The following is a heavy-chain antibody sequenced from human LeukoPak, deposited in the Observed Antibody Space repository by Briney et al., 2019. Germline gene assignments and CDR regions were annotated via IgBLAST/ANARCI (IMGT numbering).Heavy chain of an antibody. CDR1: GFTFSSYS. J-gene: IGHJ4*02. Sequence: PGGSLRLSCAASGFTFSSYSMNWVRQAPGKGLEWVSYISTSSNTIYYADSVKGRFTISRDNAKNSLYLQMNSLRDEDTAVYYCARDYRSSSGWTVDYWGQGTLVTVSS. V-gene: IGHV3-48*02. D-gene: IGHD6-19*01. CDR2: ISTSSNTI. CDR3: ARDYRSSSGWTVDY.